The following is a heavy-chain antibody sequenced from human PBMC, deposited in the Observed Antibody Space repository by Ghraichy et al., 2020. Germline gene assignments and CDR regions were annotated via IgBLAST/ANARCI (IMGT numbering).Heavy chain of an antibody. V-gene: IGHV3-49*04. CDR2: IRNKAHGGTT. CDR1: GFSFVDYG. Sequence: GGSLRLSCTASGFSFVDYGMSWVRQAPGKGLEWVGFIRNKAHGGTTEYAASVKGRFTISRDDSKNIAYLQMDSLNIEDAAVYYCTRGDYYDSSGYYLLFDFWGQGTLVTVSS. D-gene: IGHD3-22*01. J-gene: IGHJ4*02. CDR3: TRGDYYDSSGYYLLFDF.